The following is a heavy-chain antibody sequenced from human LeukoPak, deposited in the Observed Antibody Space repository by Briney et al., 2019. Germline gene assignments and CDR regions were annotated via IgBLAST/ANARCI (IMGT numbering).Heavy chain of an antibody. J-gene: IGHJ5*02. CDR2: IQASDSYT. D-gene: IGHD3-10*01. CDR3: ARGGITMVRGVNPNWFDP. CDR1: GYSITSYW. Sequence: GAPLRISCKGSGYSITSYWSCWVRPMPGKGLEWMGRIQASDSYTNYSSSFQGHVTISADKSISTAYLQWSSLKASDTAMYYCARGGITMVRGVNPNWFDPWGQGTLVTVSS. V-gene: IGHV5-10-1*01.